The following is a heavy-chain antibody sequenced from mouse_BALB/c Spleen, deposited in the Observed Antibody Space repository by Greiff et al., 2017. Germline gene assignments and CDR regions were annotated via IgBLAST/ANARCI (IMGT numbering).Heavy chain of an antibody. Sequence: VQLQESGPELVKPGASVKISCKASGYAFSSSWMNWVKQRPGQGLEWIGRIYPGDGDTNYNGKFKGKATLTADKSSSTAYMQLSSLTSVDSAVYFCARKGGSGYVFDYWGQGTTLTVSS. CDR2: IYPGDGDT. CDR3: ARKGGSGYVFDY. J-gene: IGHJ2*01. V-gene: IGHV1-82*01. D-gene: IGHD3-1*01. CDR1: GYAFSSSW.